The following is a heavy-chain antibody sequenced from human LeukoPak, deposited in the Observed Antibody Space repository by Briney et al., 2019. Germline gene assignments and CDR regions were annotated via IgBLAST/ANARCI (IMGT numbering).Heavy chain of an antibody. CDR1: GGSISSGGYY. Sequence: PSETLSLTCTVSGGSISSGGYYWSWIRQPPGKGLEWIGYIYHSGSTYYSPSLKSRVTISVDRSKNQFSLKLSSVTAADTAVYYCARGLNWFDPWGQGTLVTVSS. J-gene: IGHJ5*02. CDR3: ARGLNWFDP. V-gene: IGHV4-30-2*01. CDR2: IYHSGST.